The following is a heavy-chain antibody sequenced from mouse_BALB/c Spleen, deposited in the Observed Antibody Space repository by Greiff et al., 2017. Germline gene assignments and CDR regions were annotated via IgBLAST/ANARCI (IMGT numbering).Heavy chain of an antibody. CDR3: ARRGWPYAMDY. CDR2: IDPANGNT. D-gene: IGHD1-1*02. CDR1: GFNIKDTY. Sequence: EVQLQESGAELVKPGASVKLSCTASGFNIKDTYMHWVKQRPEQGLEWIGRIDPANGNTKYDPKFQGKATITADTSSNTAYLQLSSLTSEDTAVYYCARRGWPYAMDYWGQGTSVTVSS. J-gene: IGHJ4*01. V-gene: IGHV14-3*02.